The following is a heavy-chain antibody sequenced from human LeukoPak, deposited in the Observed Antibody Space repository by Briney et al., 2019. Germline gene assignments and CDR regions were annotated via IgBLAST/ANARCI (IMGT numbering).Heavy chain of an antibody. CDR2: IIPIFGTA. CDR1: GSTFSSYA. CDR3: ARDYGSPAYWYNDAFDI. J-gene: IGHJ3*02. D-gene: IGHD1-14*01. Sequence: SVKVSCKASGSTFSSYAISWVRQAPGQGLEWMGGIIPIFGTANYAQKFQGRVTITADESTSTAYMELSSLRSEDTAVYYCARDYGSPAYWYNDAFDIWGQGTMVTVSS. V-gene: IGHV1-69*13.